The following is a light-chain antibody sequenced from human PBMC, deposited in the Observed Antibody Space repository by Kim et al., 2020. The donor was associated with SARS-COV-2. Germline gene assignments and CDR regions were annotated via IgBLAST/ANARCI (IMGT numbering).Light chain of an antibody. CDR2: GAS. V-gene: IGKV3-20*01. J-gene: IGKJ1*01. CDR3: QQYGSSPWT. Sequence: EIVLTQSPGTLSLSPGERATLSCRASQSVSSSYLAWYQQTPGQAPRLLIYGASSRATGIPDRFSGSGSGTEFTLTISRLEPEDFAVYYCQQYGSSPWTFGQGTKVEIK. CDR1: QSVSSSY.